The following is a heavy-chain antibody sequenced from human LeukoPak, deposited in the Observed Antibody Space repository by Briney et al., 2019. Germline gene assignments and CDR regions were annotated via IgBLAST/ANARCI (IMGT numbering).Heavy chain of an antibody. D-gene: IGHD2-2*01. V-gene: IGHV1-18*01. J-gene: IGHJ5*02. Sequence: ASVKVSCKASGYTFFYYGVTWVRQVPGQGLEWMGWISVDNGKTNYAQKLQGRVTLTTDISTSTAYMELRSLRSDDTAVYYCARDADCSSTSCYGNNWFDPWGQGTLVTVSS. CDR2: ISVDNGKT. CDR3: ARDADCSSTSCYGNNWFDP. CDR1: GYTFFYYG.